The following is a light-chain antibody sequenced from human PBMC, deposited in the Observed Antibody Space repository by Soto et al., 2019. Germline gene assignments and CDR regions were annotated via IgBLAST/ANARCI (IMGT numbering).Light chain of an antibody. V-gene: IGKV4-1*01. Sequence: DIVMTQSPDSLTVSLGERATINCKSSQSLLYSSNNKTYLAWYQHRPGQSPKMLIFWASARESGVPDRFAGSGFETDFTLTISSLQAEDAAAYYCQQYYSDFFTFGQGTRLEIK. CDR3: QQYYSDFFT. CDR1: QSLLYSSNNKTY. J-gene: IGKJ2*01. CDR2: WAS.